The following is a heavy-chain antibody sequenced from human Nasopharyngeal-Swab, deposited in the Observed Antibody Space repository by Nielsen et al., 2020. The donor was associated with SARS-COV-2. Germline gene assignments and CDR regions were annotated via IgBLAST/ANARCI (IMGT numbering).Heavy chain of an antibody. CDR3: ARGNRPVAFDI. D-gene: IGHD2/OR15-2a*01. V-gene: IGHV3-33*08. CDR2: IWYDGSNK. J-gene: IGHJ3*02. CDR1: GFTFSSYS. Sequence: GGSLRLSCAASGFTFSSYSMNWVRQAPGKGLEWVAVIWYDGSNKYYADSVKGRFTISRDNSKNTLYLQMNSLRAEDTAVYYCARGNRPVAFDIWGQGTMVT.